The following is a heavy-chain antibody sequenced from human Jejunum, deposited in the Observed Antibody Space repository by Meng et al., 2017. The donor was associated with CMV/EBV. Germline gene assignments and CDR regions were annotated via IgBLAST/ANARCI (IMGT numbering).Heavy chain of an antibody. CDR3: ATDCGGGMCYGRAFDY. D-gene: IGHD2-15*01. Sequence: QVQLVQSGAEVKKPGASVKISCKASGYPFSDYYLHWVRQAPGQGLEWMGWINPKSGDTNYAQKFQGRVTMTRDTSITTAYMELSRLTSDDTAVYYCATDCGGGMCYGRAFDYWGQGTLVTVSS. V-gene: IGHV1-2*02. CDR2: INPKSGDT. CDR1: GYPFSDYY. J-gene: IGHJ4*02.